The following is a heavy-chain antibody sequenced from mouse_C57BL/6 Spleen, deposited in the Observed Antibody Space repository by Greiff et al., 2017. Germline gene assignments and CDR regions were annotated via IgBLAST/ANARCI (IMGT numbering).Heavy chain of an antibody. Sequence: VQLQQSGAELVRPGSSVKLSCKASGYTFTSYWMHWVKQRPIQGLEWIGNIDPSDSETHYNQKFKDKATLTVDKSSSTAYMQLSSLTSEDSAVYYCARSAGYYAWFAYWGQGTLVTVSA. CDR1: GYTFTSYW. CDR3: ARSAGYYAWFAY. D-gene: IGHD2-3*01. V-gene: IGHV1-52*01. CDR2: IDPSDSET. J-gene: IGHJ3*01.